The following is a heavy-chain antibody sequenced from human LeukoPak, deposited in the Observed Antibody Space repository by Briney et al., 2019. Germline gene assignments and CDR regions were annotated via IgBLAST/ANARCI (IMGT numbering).Heavy chain of an antibody. Sequence: SETLSLTCTVSGGSISSYYCSWIRQPPGKGLEWIGYIYYSGSTNYNPSLKSRVTISVDTSKNQFSLKLSSVTAADTAVYYCARPSYGSGSDAFDIWGQGTMVTVSS. CDR1: GGSISSYY. CDR3: ARPSYGSGSDAFDI. CDR2: IYYSGST. J-gene: IGHJ3*02. D-gene: IGHD3-10*01. V-gene: IGHV4-59*08.